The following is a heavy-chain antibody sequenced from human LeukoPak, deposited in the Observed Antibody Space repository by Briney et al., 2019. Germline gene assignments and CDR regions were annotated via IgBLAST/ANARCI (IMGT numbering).Heavy chain of an antibody. CDR2: IYTSGST. D-gene: IGHD3-22*01. CDR1: GGSISSGSYY. V-gene: IGHV4-61*02. Sequence: SQTLSLTCTVSGGSISSGSYYWSWIRQPAGKGLEWIGRIYTSGSTNYNPSLKSRVTISVDTSKNQFSLKLSSVTAADTAVYYCATERDYYDSSGYSVSDWFDPWGQGTVVTVSS. CDR3: ATERDYYDSSGYSVSDWFDP. J-gene: IGHJ5*02.